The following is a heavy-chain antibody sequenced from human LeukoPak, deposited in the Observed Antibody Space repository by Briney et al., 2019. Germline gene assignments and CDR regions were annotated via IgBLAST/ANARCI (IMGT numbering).Heavy chain of an antibody. CDR1: GGSFSGYY. CDR3: ARGPVAGIDY. Sequence: SETLSLTCAVYGGSFSGYYWSWIRQPPGKGLEWIGEIDHSGSTNYNPSLKSRVTISVDASKNQFSLKLSSVTAADTAVYYCARGPVAGIDYWGQGTLVTVSS. CDR2: IDHSGST. V-gene: IGHV4-34*01. J-gene: IGHJ4*02. D-gene: IGHD6-19*01.